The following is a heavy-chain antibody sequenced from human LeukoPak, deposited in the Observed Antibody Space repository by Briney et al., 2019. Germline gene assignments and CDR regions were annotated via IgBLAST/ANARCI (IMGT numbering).Heavy chain of an antibody. CDR1: GFTFSDYY. Sequence: GGSLRLSCAASGFTFSDYYMNWIRQAPGKGLEWVSYISGSGSTIYYADSVKGRFTISRDNAKNSLDLQMNSLRAEDTAVYYCARDHDRYDSSGYPYWGQGTLVTVSS. CDR2: ISGSGSTI. J-gene: IGHJ4*02. CDR3: ARDHDRYDSSGYPY. D-gene: IGHD3-22*01. V-gene: IGHV3-11*04.